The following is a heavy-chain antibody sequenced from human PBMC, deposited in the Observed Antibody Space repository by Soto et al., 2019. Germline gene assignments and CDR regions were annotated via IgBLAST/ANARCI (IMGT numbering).Heavy chain of an antibody. V-gene: IGHV3-33*01. D-gene: IGHD3-22*01. J-gene: IGHJ4*02. CDR2: IWYDGSNK. CDR1: GFTFSSYG. Sequence: GGSLRLSCAASGFTFSSYGMHWVRQAPGKGLEWVAVIWYDGSNKYYADSVKGRFTISRDNSKNTLYLQMNSLRAEDTAVYYCARDLGYYDSSGYYYTLYYFDYWGQGTLVTVSS. CDR3: ARDLGYYDSSGYYYTLYYFDY.